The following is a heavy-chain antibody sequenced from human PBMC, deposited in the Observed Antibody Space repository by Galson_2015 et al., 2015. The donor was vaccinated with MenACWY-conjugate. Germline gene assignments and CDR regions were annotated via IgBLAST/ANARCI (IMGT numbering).Heavy chain of an antibody. CDR1: GFTFSSYG. Sequence: SLRLSCAASGFTFSSYGMHWVRQAPGKGLEWVAVISYDGSNKYYADSVKGRFTISRDNSRNTLYLQMNRLRAEDTAVYYCAKLAISGSYYTTYGWFDPWGQGTLVTVSS. CDR3: AKLAISGSYYTTYGWFDP. J-gene: IGHJ5*02. D-gene: IGHD1-26*01. CDR2: ISYDGSNK. V-gene: IGHV3-30*18.